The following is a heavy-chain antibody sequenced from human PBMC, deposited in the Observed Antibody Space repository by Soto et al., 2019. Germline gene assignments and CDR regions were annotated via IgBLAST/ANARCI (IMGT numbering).Heavy chain of an antibody. V-gene: IGHV4-59*12. CDR3: ARSPRSIAAGGIDY. Sequence: SETLSLTCTVAGGSISSYYGSWIRQPPGKGLEWIGYIYYSGSTNYNPSLKSRVTISVDTSKNQFSLKLSSVTAADTAVYYCARSPRSIAAGGIDYWGQGFRVTVSS. CDR2: IYYSGST. CDR1: GGSISSYY. D-gene: IGHD6-13*01. J-gene: IGHJ4*02.